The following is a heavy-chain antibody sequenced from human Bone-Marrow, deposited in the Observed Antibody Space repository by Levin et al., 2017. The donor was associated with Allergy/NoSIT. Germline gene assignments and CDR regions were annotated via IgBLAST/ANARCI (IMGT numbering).Heavy chain of an antibody. D-gene: IGHD3-10*01. CDR3: AHRRPSRVGEPPPQYFDY. J-gene: IGHJ4*02. CDR2: IYWDDDQ. Sequence: SGPTLVKPTQTLTLTCTFSGFLLSTPGVGVGWIRQPPGKALEWLALIYWDDDQRYIPSLKSRLTITKDNPKNHVVLTMTNIDPVDTGTYYCAHRRPSRVGEPPPQYFDYWGQGTLVIVSS. V-gene: IGHV2-5*02. CDR1: GFLLSTPGVG.